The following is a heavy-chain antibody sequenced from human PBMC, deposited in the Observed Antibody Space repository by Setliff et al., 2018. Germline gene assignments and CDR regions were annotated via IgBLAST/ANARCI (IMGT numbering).Heavy chain of an antibody. CDR1: GYSISSGYI. CDR3: ARKGISALSGAFDM. CDR2: IYTSGST. J-gene: IGHJ3*02. V-gene: IGHV4-38-2*02. Sequence: PSETLSLTCTVSGYSISSGYIWGWIRQPPGKGLEWIGRIYTSGSTNYNPSLKSRVTMSVDTSKNQFSLKLSSVTAADTAVYYCARKGISALSGAFDMWGQGTMVTVSS. D-gene: IGHD1-26*01.